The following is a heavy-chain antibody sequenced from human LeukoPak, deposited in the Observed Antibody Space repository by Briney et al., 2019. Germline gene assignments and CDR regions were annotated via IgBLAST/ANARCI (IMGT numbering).Heavy chain of an antibody. CDR3: ARQKCTSTSCLTKNAFDI. V-gene: IGHV4-4*09. CDR1: GSISGYY. D-gene: IGHD2-2*01. CDR2: IYTSGST. Sequence: TTSETLSLTCTVSGSISGYYWSWIRQPPGKGLEWIGYIYTSGSTNYNPSLESRVTISVGTSKNQFSLDLSSVTTADTAVYYCARQKCTSTSCLTKNAFDIWGQGTMVTLSS. J-gene: IGHJ3*02.